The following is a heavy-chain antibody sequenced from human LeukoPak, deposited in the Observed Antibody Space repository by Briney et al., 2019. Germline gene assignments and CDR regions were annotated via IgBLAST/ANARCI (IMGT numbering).Heavy chain of an antibody. CDR1: GFTFDNDT. D-gene: IGHD3-3*01. Sequence: TGGSLRLSCAASGFTFDNDTMHWVRQTPGRGLEWVSFITWKSHRTHYADSVKGRFTVSRDNSKDSLYLRMNSLRTEDTGLYHCASEVGYRSLGYLGQGTLVTVSS. J-gene: IGHJ4*02. CDR3: ASEVGYRSLGY. CDR2: ITWKSHRT. V-gene: IGHV3-43*01.